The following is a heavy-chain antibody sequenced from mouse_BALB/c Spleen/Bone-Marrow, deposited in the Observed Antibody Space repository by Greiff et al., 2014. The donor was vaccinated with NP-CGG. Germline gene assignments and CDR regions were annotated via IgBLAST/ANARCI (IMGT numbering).Heavy chain of an antibody. V-gene: IGHV1S81*02. CDR3: AGANPFAY. J-gene: IGHJ3*01. D-gene: IGHD4-1*01. CDR2: INPSNGRT. CDR1: GYTFTSYW. Sequence: VQLQQSGAELVKPGSSVKLSCKASGYTFTSYWMHWVKQRPGQGLEWIGEINPSNGRTNYNEKFKNKATLTVDKSSSTAYMQLSSLTSEDSAVYSCAGANPFAYWGQGTLVTVSA.